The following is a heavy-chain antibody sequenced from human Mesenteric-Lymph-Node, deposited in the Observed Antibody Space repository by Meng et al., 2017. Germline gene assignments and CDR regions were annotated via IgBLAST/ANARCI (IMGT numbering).Heavy chain of an antibody. V-gene: IGHV3-7*01. J-gene: IGHJ4*02. CDR2: IKRDGSEK. D-gene: IGHD3-10*01. Sequence: GESLKISCAASGFTFSSYSMTWVRQAPGRGLEWVANIKRDGSEKNYVDSVKGRFTISRDNADNSVYLDMNSLRTEDTAVYYCAKSGGSGSYKADYWGQGTLVTVSS. CDR1: GFTFSSYS. CDR3: AKSGGSGSYKADY.